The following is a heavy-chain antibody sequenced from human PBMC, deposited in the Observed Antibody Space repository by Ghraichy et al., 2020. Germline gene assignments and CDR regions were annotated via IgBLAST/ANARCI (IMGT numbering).Heavy chain of an antibody. CDR3: AKSVPDYSYFHYGMDV. CDR2: IGGSGGST. V-gene: IGHV3-23*01. Sequence: GGSLRLSCAASGLSLSSYVMSWVRQAPGKGLEWVSGIGGSGGSTYYADSVKGRFTISRDDSKNTLYLKMKSLRAEDTAVYYCAKSVPDYSYFHYGMDVWGQGTTVTVSS. CDR1: GLSLSSYV. D-gene: IGHD2-15*01. J-gene: IGHJ6*02.